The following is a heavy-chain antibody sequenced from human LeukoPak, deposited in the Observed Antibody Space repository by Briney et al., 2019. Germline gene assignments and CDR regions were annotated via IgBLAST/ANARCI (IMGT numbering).Heavy chain of an antibody. J-gene: IGHJ5*02. CDR1: GGSFSSYY. Sequence: SETLSLTCAVYGGSFSSYYWSWIRQPPGKGLEWIGYIYYRGSTNYNPSLKSRVTISVDTSKNHFSLQLSSVTAADTAVYYCARCSPYYDILTGYSNWFDPWGQGTLVTVSS. D-gene: IGHD3-9*01. CDR2: IYYRGST. CDR3: ARCSPYYDILTGYSNWFDP. V-gene: IGHV4-59*01.